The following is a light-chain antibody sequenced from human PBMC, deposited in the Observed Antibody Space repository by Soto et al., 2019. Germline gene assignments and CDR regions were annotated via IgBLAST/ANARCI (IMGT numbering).Light chain of an antibody. Sequence: DIQITQSPSSLSASVVDRVTITCRASQSISSHLNWYQHKPGRPPRLLIFASYILEGGVPSRFSGSGSDTYFTLTIDSLQPEDVATYYCEHSYITPRYTFGQGTKVEI. V-gene: IGKV1-39*01. CDR1: QSISSH. CDR2: ASY. CDR3: EHSYITPRYT. J-gene: IGKJ2*01.